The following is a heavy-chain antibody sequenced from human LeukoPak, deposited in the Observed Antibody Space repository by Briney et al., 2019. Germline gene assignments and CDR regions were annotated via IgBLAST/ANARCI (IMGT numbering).Heavy chain of an antibody. Sequence: SETLSLTCTVSGGSISSGGYYWSWIRQHPGKGLEWIRYIYYSGSTYYNPSLKSRVTISVDTSKNQFSLKLSFVTAADTAVYYCASGHYYYYGMDVWGQGTTVTVSS. CDR1: GGSISSGGYY. V-gene: IGHV4-31*03. D-gene: IGHD1-14*01. CDR3: ASGHYYYYGMDV. J-gene: IGHJ6*02. CDR2: IYYSGST.